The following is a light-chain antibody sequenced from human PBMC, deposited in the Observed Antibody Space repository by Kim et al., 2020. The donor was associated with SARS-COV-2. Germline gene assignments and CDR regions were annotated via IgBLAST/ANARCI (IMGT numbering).Light chain of an antibody. CDR1: QSVSSSY. Sequence: APGERATLSCRASQSVSSSYLAWYQQKPGQAPRLLIYGASSRATGIPDRFSGSGSGTDFTLTISRLEPEDCAGYYCQQYGSSPWTFGQGTKVDIK. CDR3: QQYGSSPWT. J-gene: IGKJ1*01. CDR2: GAS. V-gene: IGKV3-20*01.